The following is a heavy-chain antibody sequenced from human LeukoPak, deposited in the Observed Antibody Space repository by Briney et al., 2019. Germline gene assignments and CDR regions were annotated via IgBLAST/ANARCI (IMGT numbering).Heavy chain of an antibody. J-gene: IGHJ4*02. CDR3: ARVGGYSYGYGIYYFDS. CDR2: IYYSGST. Sequence: PSETLSLTCTVSGGSISSYYWSWIRQPPGKVLEWIGYIYYSGSTNYNPSLESRVTMSVDTSKNQFSLKLSSVTAADTAVYYCARVGGYSYGYGIYYFDSWGQEPLVTVSS. CDR1: GGSISSYY. V-gene: IGHV4-59*01. D-gene: IGHD5-18*01.